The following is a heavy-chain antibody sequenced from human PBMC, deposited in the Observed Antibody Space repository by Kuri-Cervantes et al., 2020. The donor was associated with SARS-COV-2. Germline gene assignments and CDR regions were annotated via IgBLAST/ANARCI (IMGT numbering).Heavy chain of an antibody. CDR1: GYTFSDHY. D-gene: IGHD2-15*01. J-gene: IGHJ4*02. V-gene: IGHV1-46*01. Sequence: ASVKVSCKASGYTFSDHYMYWVRQAPGQGLEWMGIINPSGGGTRYPQRFQDRISMTRDTSTSTVYMELSSLTSEDTAVYYCVVGFLSSRKWDYWGQGTLVTVSS. CDR2: INPSGGGT. CDR3: VVGFLSSRKWDY.